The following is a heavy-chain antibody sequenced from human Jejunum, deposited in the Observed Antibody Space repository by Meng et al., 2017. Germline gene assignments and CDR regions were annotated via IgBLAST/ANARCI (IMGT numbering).Heavy chain of an antibody. CDR2: IHNSGAT. J-gene: IGHJ5*02. V-gene: IGHV4-59*02. CDR3: ARGGDIEVPWLDP. D-gene: IGHD2-15*01. CDR1: GGSVSSHY. Sequence: GSLRLSCKVSGGSVSSHYWSWIRQTPGKGLEWIGYIHNSGATYYTPSLKRRATISLDTSKNQFSLRLTSVTAADTAVYYCARGGDIEVPWLDPWGQGTLVTVS.